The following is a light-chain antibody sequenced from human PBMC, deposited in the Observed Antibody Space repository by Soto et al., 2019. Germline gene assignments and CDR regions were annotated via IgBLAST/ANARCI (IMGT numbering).Light chain of an antibody. V-gene: IGKV3-15*01. CDR2: GAS. J-gene: IGKJ5*01. CDR1: QSFSSN. Sequence: TPSPATLSVSPGERAPLSSRSSQSFSSNLAWYQQKPGQAPRRLIYGASTRATGIPARVSGSGSGTEFTLTISSLQSEDFAVYYCHQYDKWPNTFGQGTRLDFK. CDR3: HQYDKWPNT.